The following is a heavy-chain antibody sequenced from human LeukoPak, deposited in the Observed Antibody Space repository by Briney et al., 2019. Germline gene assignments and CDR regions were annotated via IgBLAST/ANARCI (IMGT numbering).Heavy chain of an antibody. D-gene: IGHD3-10*01. CDR1: GFTFGSYW. CDR3: ARVLGGSGSYSYFDY. CDR2: IKQDGSEK. Sequence: GGSLRLSCAASGFTFGSYWMIWVGQAPGKGLDWVANIKQDGSEKYYEDSVKGRFTISRDNAKNSLFLQMNSLRAEDTAVYYCARVLGGSGSYSYFDYWGQGTLVTVSS. V-gene: IGHV3-7*01. J-gene: IGHJ4*02.